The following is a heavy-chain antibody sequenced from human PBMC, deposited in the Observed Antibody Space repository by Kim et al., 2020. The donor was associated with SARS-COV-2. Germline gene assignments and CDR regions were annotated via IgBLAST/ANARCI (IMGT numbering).Heavy chain of an antibody. CDR2: IYSGGST. Sequence: GGSLRLSCAASGFTVSSNYMSWVRQAPGKGLEWVSVIYSGGSTYYADSVKGRFTISRDNSKNTLYLQMNSLRAEDTAVYYCARGSSSWYWGENYYYYYGMDVWGQGTTVTVSS. D-gene: IGHD6-13*01. CDR3: ARGSSSWYWGENYYYYYGMDV. CDR1: GFTVSSNY. V-gene: IGHV3-53*01. J-gene: IGHJ6*02.